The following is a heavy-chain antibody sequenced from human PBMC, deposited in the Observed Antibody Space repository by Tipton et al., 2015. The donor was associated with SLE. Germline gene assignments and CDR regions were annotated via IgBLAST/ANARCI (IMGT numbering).Heavy chain of an antibody. D-gene: IGHD1-26*01. J-gene: IGHJ4*02. CDR1: GFRFSDYW. V-gene: IGHV3-74*03. CDR3: ARYSRGSLDS. CDR2: ISDGSST. Sequence: SLRLSCAASGFRFSDYWMHWVRQAPGKGLVWVSRISDGSSTTYADSVRGRFTISRDNAKNTLYLQMNSLRAEDMAVYYCARYSRGSLDSWGQGTLVTVSS.